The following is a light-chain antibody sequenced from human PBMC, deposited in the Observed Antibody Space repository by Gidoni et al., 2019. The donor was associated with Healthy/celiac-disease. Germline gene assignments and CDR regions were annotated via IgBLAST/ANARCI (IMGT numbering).Light chain of an antibody. CDR3: YSTDSSGNHSSV. V-gene: IGLV3-10*01. CDR1: ALPKKY. J-gene: IGLJ3*02. Sequence: SYELTQPPSVSVSPGQTARITCSGDALPKKYAYGYQQKSGQAPVLFIYEDSKRPSGITERFSGSSSGTMATLTISGAQVEDEADYYCYSTDSSGNHSSVFGGGTKLTVL. CDR2: EDS.